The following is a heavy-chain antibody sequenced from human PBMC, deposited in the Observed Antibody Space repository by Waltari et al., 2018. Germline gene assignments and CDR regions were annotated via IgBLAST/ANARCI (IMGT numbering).Heavy chain of an antibody. CDR2: ISAYNGNT. Sequence: QVQLVQSGAEVKKPGASVKVSCKASGYPFPSYGISWVRQAPGQGLEWMGWISAYNGNTNYAQKLQGRVTMTTDTSTSTAYMELRSLRSDDTAVYYCARDRNSGGWDDAFDIWGQGTMVTVSS. D-gene: IGHD2-15*01. CDR3: ARDRNSGGWDDAFDI. J-gene: IGHJ3*02. CDR1: GYPFPSYG. V-gene: IGHV1-18*01.